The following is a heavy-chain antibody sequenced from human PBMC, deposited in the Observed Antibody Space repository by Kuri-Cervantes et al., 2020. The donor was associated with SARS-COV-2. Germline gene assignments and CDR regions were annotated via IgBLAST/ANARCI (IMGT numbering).Heavy chain of an antibody. J-gene: IGHJ4*02. CDR2: IIPILGIA. CDR3: ARGMTTVVTAGGDY. Sequence: SVKVSCKASGGTFSSYAISWVRQAPGQGLEWMGGIIPILGIANYAQKFQGRVTITRDTSASTAYMELSSLRSEDTAVYYCARGMTTVVTAGGDYWGQGTLVTVSS. V-gene: IGHV1-69*10. D-gene: IGHD4-23*01. CDR1: GGTFSSYA.